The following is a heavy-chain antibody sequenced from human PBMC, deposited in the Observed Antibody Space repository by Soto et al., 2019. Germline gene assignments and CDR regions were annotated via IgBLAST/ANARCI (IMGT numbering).Heavy chain of an antibody. CDR3: GRVIRKIISLAY. Sequence: SETLSLTCTVSGDSISSCDYYWSWIRHPPGKGLEWIAYIYYSGSTCYNPSLKSRVTISVDTSKHQFSLKLNSVTAQDTAVYYWGRVIRKIISLAYWGQGTPVTVSS. D-gene: IGHD3-9*01. CDR2: IYYSGST. J-gene: IGHJ4*02. V-gene: IGHV4-30-4*02. CDR1: GDSISSCDYY.